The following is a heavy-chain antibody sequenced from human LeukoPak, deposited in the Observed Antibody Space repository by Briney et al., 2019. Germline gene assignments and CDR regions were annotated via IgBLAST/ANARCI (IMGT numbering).Heavy chain of an antibody. V-gene: IGHV1-69*13. D-gene: IGHD1-26*01. J-gene: IGHJ5*02. CDR3: ARDRRVGATHNWFDP. CDR1: GGTFSSYA. Sequence: SVKVSCKVSGGTFSSYAISWVRQAPGQGLEWMGGIIPIFGTANYAQKFQGRVTITADESTSTAYMELSSLRSEDTAVYYCARDRRVGATHNWFDPWGQGTLVTVSS. CDR2: IIPIFGTA.